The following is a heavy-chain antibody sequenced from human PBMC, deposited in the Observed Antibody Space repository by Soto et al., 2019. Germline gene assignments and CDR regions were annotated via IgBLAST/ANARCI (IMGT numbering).Heavy chain of an antibody. CDR1: GFTFSSYS. D-gene: IGHD1-7*01. Sequence: EVQLVESGGGLVQPGGSLRLSCAASGFTFSSYSMNWVRQAPGKGLEWVSYISSSSSTIYYADSVKGRFTISRDNSKNSMYLQMNSLRAEDTAVYYCARVYNWNYVGGIPPLFYYYYYYMDVWGKGTTVTVSS. CDR3: ARVYNWNYVGGIPPLFYYYYYYMDV. V-gene: IGHV3-48*01. J-gene: IGHJ6*03. CDR2: ISSSSSTI.